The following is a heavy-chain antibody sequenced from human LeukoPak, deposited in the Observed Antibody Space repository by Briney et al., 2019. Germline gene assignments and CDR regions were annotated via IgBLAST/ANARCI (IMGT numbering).Heavy chain of an antibody. CDR1: GYPIRSGYY. CDR2: IYHSGAT. Sequence: SETLSLTCTVSGYPIRSGYYWGWIRQSPGEGLEWIASIYHSGATYYNLSLKSRVTISMGTSNNQFFLKLTSVTAADTAVYYCARQGGSGSYSPPFDYWGQGTLVTVSS. V-gene: IGHV4-38-2*02. CDR3: ARQGGSGSYSPPFDY. D-gene: IGHD1-26*01. J-gene: IGHJ4*02.